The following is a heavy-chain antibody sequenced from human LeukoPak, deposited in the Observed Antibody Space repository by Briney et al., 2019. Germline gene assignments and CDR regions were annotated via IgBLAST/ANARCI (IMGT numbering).Heavy chain of an antibody. CDR1: GYTFTSYG. V-gene: IGHV1-18*01. CDR3: AREILSPYQLLPGPGAFDI. J-gene: IGHJ3*02. CDR2: ISAYNGNT. Sequence: GASVKVSCKASGYTFTSYGISWVRQAPGQGLEWMGWISAYNGNTNYAQKFQGRVTITTDESTSTAYMELSSLRSEDTAVYYCAREILSPYQLLPGPGAFDIWGQGTMVTVPS. D-gene: IGHD2-2*01.